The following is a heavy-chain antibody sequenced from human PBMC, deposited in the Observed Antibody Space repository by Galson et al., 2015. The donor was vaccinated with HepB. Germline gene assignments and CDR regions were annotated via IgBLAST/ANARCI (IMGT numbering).Heavy chain of an antibody. CDR3: ARDPQLDIVVSAFDI. CDR1: GFSLRTYW. CDR2: ISSDGSDT. D-gene: IGHD2-2*03. J-gene: IGHJ3*02. V-gene: IGHV3-74*01. Sequence: SLRLSCAASGFSLRTYWMHWVRQAPGKGLVWVSRISSDGSDTAYADSVKGRFTISRDNAKNTLFLQMNSLRAEDTAVYFCARDPQLDIVVSAFDIWGQGTTVTVSS.